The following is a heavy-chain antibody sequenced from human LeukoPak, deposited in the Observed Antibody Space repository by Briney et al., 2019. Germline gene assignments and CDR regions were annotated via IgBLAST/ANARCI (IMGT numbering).Heavy chain of an antibody. V-gene: IGHV4-59*08. Sequence: SETLSLTCTVSGGSISSDYWSWIRQSPGKGLEWIGYCHYSGSTNSNPSFNGRVTFSVDRPRNQFSLKLTSVTAADTAVYYCARHSPRFLEYLDYWGQGTLVAVSS. D-gene: IGHD3-3*01. J-gene: IGHJ4*02. CDR2: CHYSGST. CDR3: ARHSPRFLEYLDY. CDR1: GGSISSDY.